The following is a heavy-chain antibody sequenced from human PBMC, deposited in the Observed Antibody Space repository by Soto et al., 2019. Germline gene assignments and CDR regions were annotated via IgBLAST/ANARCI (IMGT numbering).Heavy chain of an antibody. V-gene: IGHV1-69*01. CDR2: ISPISDTT. Sequence: QVQLVQSGAEVKKPGSSVKVSCKASGGTFSSYAISWVRQAPGQGLEWMGGISPISDTTNYAQKFQGRVTITAEESTSTAYMELSSLRSEDTAVSYCARSQGSSTSLEIYYYYYYGMDVWGQGTTVTVSS. CDR3: ARSQGSSTSLEIYYYYYYGMDV. J-gene: IGHJ6*02. D-gene: IGHD2-2*01. CDR1: GGTFSSYA.